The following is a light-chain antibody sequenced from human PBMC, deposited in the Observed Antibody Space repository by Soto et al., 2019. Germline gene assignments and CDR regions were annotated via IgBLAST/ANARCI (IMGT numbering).Light chain of an antibody. V-gene: IGKV2-30*01. J-gene: IGKJ2*01. CDR1: EGLVFSDGNTY. Sequence: DVVMTQSPLFLPVTLGQPASISCRSSEGLVFSDGNTYLSWLQQRPGQSPRRLIYKVSNRGSGVPDRFSGSGSGTDFTLQITRVEAEDVGVYYCMQYTHWPHTFGQGTRLEIK. CDR2: KVS. CDR3: MQYTHWPHT.